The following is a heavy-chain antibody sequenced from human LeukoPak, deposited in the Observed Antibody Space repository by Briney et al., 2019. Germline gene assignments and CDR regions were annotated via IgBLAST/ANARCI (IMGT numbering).Heavy chain of an antibody. CDR3: ARLGPFYDSSSYGDYNWFDP. Sequence: GGSLRLSCAASGFTFSSYAMNWVRQAPGKGLEWVAFISHDGSNKYYADSVKGRFTISRDNSKNTLYLQMNSLRAEDTAVYYCARLGPFYDSSSYGDYNWFDPWGQGTLVTVSS. CDR1: GFTFSSYA. J-gene: IGHJ5*02. D-gene: IGHD3-22*01. CDR2: ISHDGSNK. V-gene: IGHV3-30-3*01.